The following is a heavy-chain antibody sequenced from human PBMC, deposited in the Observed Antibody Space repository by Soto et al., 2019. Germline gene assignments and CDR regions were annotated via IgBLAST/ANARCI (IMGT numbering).Heavy chain of an antibody. CDR1: GFTFSNAW. D-gene: IGHD5-12*01. CDR2: IKSKTDGGTT. Sequence: GGSLRLSCAASGFTFSNAWMNWVRQAPGKGLEWVGRIKSKTDGGTTDYAAPVKGRFTISRDDSKNTLYLQMNSLKTEDTAVYYCTTDNEDIVATIRPNYYYYGMDVWGQGTTVTVSS. J-gene: IGHJ6*02. CDR3: TTDNEDIVATIRPNYYYYGMDV. V-gene: IGHV3-15*07.